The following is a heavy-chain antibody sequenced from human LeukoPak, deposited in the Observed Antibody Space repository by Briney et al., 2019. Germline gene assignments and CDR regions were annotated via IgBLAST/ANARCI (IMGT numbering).Heavy chain of an antibody. CDR3: ARGRGYLAFVPITTDAFDI. CDR2: IYYSGST. Sequence: SETLSLTCTVSGGSISSYYWSWIRQHPGKGLEWIGYIYYSGSTYYNPSLKSRVTISVDTSKNQFSLKLSSVTAADTAVYYCARGRGYLAFVPITTDAFDIWGQGTMVTVSS. V-gene: IGHV4-59*06. CDR1: GGSISSYY. D-gene: IGHD5-12*01. J-gene: IGHJ3*02.